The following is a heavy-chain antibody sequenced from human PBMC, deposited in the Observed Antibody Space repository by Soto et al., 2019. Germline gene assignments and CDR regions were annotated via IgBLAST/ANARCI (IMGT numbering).Heavy chain of an antibody. CDR2: INAGNSNT. J-gene: IGHJ4*02. CDR1: GGTFSSYA. D-gene: IGHD6-13*01. V-gene: IGHV1-3*01. Sequence: ASVKVSCKASGGTFSSYAMHWVRQAPGQRLEWMGWINAGNSNTKYSQKFQGRVTITRDTSASTAYMELSSLRSEDTAVYYCARVREQLVIGDLDYWGQGTLVTVSS. CDR3: ARVREQLVIGDLDY.